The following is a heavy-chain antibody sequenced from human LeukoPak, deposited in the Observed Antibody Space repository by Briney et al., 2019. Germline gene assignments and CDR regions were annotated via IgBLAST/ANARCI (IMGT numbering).Heavy chain of an antibody. CDR1: GGTFSSYA. CDR3: ARVEIEMATIGPDLEYYYYGMDV. CDR2: IIPILGIA. J-gene: IGHJ6*02. Sequence: SVKVSCKASGGTFSSYAISWVRQAPGQGLEWMGRIIPILGIANYAQKFQGRVTITADKSTSTAYMELRSLRSEDTAVYYCARVEIEMATIGPDLEYYYYGMDVWGQGTTVTVSS. V-gene: IGHV1-69*04. D-gene: IGHD5-12*01.